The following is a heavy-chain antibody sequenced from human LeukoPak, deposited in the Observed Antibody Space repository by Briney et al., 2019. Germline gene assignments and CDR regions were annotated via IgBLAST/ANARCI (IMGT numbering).Heavy chain of an antibody. CDR2: IRPDGSAV. J-gene: IGHJ4*03. CDR1: GFSIHQSS. V-gene: IGHV3-7*01. D-gene: IGHD3/OR15-3a*01. CDR3: AKFGLPYSIDL. Sequence: GGSLRLSCKASGFSIHQSSMSWVRQAPVKGLEWVASIRPDGSAVFYVDSVKGRFTFSRDNAKNSLDPQMDSLRAEDTALYYCAKFGLPYSIDLWGQGTVVTVSS.